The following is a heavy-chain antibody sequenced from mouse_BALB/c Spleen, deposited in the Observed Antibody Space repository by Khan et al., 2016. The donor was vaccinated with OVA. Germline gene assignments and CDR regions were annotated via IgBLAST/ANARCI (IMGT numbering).Heavy chain of an antibody. D-gene: IGHD2-14*01. Sequence: QVQLKESGAELARPGASVRMSCKASGYTFTINTMHWIKQRPGQGLEWIGYINPRSGYTTYNQNFKDKATLTADKSSSTAYMQLSSLTSEDSAVYYCARRTTGYTMDSWGQGTSVTVSS. CDR3: ARRTTGYTMDS. V-gene: IGHV1-4*01. J-gene: IGHJ4*01. CDR2: INPRSGYT. CDR1: GYTFTINT.